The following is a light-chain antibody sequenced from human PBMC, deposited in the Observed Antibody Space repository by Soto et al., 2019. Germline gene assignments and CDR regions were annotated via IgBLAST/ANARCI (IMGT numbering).Light chain of an antibody. CDR3: ATWDTSLKGVV. CDR2: END. CDR1: SSTIGTNY. J-gene: IGLJ2*01. V-gene: IGLV1-51*01. Sequence: QSALTQPPSVSAAPGQKVTISCSGSSSTIGTNYVSWYQHLPGTTPKLLINENDRRPSGIPDRFSGSKTGTSATLAITGLQTGDEAEYFCATWDTSLKGVVFGGGTKVTVL.